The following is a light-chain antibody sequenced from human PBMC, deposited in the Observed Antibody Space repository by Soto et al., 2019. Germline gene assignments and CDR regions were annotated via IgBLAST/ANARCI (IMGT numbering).Light chain of an antibody. Sequence: QSALTQPASVSGSPGQSITISCTGTSDDIAYYNYVSWYQHHPGKAPKLIIYAVTNRPSGVSNRFSGSKSANTASLTISGLQADDEAHYYCSSYTTISTLVFGPGTKRTVL. CDR1: SDDIAYYNY. J-gene: IGLJ1*01. CDR2: AVT. V-gene: IGLV2-14*01. CDR3: SSYTTISTLV.